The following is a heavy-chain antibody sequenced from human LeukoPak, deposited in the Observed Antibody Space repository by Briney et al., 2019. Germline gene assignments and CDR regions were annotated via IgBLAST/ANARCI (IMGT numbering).Heavy chain of an antibody. CDR1: GYTFTSYG. V-gene: IGHV1-18*01. Sequence: ASVKVSCKASGYTFTSYGIGWVRQAPGQGLEWLGWISAYNGHTNYIQKLQGRVTMTTDTSTSTAYMELRSLRSDDTAVYYCARVSRLDFQLRHAFNIWGQGTMVTASS. CDR2: ISAYNGHT. J-gene: IGHJ3*02. CDR3: ARVSRLDFQLRHAFNI. D-gene: IGHD3-3*01.